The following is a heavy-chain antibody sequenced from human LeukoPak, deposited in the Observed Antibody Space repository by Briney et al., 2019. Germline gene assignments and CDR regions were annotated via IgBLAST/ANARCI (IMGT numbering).Heavy chain of an antibody. J-gene: IGHJ6*03. Sequence: GGSLRLSCATSGFTFSSYGMHWVRQAPGKGLEWVAFIRYDGSNKYYADSVKGRFTISRDNSKNTLYLQMNSLRAEDTAVYYCAKSYGDYGYYYYYMDVWGKGTTVTVSS. D-gene: IGHD4-17*01. CDR1: GFTFSSYG. V-gene: IGHV3-30*02. CDR2: IRYDGSNK. CDR3: AKSYGDYGYYYYYMDV.